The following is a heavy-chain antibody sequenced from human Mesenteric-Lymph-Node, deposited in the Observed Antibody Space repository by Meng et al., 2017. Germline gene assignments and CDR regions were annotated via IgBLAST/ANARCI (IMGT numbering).Heavy chain of an antibody. J-gene: IGHJ4*02. CDR3: ARDNYYYDSSVYFDY. Sequence: GESLKISCAASGFTFSSYSMNWVRQAPGKGLEWVSSISSSSSYIYYADSVKGRFTISRDNAKNSLYLQMNSLRAEDTAVYYCARDNYYYDSSVYFDYWGQGTLVTV. V-gene: IGHV3-21*01. CDR1: GFTFSSYS. CDR2: ISSSSSYI. D-gene: IGHD3-22*01.